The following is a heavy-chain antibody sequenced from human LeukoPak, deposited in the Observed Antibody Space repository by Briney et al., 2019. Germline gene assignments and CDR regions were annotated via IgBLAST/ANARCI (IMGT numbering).Heavy chain of an antibody. CDR2: ISAYNGNT. D-gene: IGHD6-19*01. CDR1: GYTFTSYG. J-gene: IGHJ6*02. CDR3: ARAEALAGMTYGMDV. Sequence: ASVKVSCKASGYTFTSYGISWVRQAPGQGLEWMGWISAYNGNTNYAQKLQGRVTMTTDTSTSTAYMELRSLRSDDTAVYYCARAEALAGMTYGMDVWGQGTTVTVSS. V-gene: IGHV1-18*01.